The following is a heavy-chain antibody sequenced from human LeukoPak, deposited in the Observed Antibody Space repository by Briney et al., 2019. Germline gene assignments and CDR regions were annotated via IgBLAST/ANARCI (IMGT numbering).Heavy chain of an antibody. CDR3: AKRASGSGNSLYYFDY. CDR1: GFTFSSYA. Sequence: GGSLRLSCAASGFTFSSYAMSWVRQAPGKGLEWVSVISDSGGTAFFADSVQGRFTILRDNSKNMLYLQMKSMRAEDRAVYYCAKRASGSGNSLYYFDYWGQGTLVTVSS. D-gene: IGHD3-10*01. J-gene: IGHJ4*02. CDR2: ISDSGGTA. V-gene: IGHV3-23*01.